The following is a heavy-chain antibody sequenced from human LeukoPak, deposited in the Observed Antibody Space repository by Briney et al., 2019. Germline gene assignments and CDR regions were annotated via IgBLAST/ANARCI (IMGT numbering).Heavy chain of an antibody. J-gene: IGHJ4*02. CDR1: GFTFSSYS. Sequence: GGSLRLSCAASGFTFSSYSMNWVRQAPGKGLVWVSRINADGSSTNYADPVKGRFTISRDNSKNTLYLQMNSLRAEDTAVYYCAKARSGSFDYWGQGTLVTVSS. CDR2: INADGSST. V-gene: IGHV3-23*01. D-gene: IGHD1-26*01. CDR3: AKARSGSFDY.